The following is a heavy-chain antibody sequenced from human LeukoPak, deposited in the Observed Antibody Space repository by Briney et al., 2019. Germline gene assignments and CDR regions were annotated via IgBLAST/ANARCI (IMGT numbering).Heavy chain of an antibody. CDR1: GFTFSSYW. J-gene: IGHJ4*02. Sequence: GGSLRLSCAASGFTFSSYWMSWVRQAPGKGLEWVSAISGSGGSTYYADSVKGRFTISRDNSKNTLYLQMNSLRAEDTAVYYCAPRGYSYGYGYWGQGTLVTVSS. V-gene: IGHV3-23*01. CDR3: APRGYSYGYGY. D-gene: IGHD5-18*01. CDR2: ISGSGGST.